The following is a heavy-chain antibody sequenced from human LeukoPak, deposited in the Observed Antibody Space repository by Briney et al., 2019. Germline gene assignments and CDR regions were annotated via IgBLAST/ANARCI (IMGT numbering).Heavy chain of an antibody. Sequence: GGSLRLSCAASGFTFSSYWMSWVRQAPGKGLEWVSGISGSGGSTYYGDSVKGRFTISRDNSKNTLYLQMNSLRAEDTAVYYCAKGQMGSSYCSGGSCHPYYFDYWGQGTLVTVSS. J-gene: IGHJ4*02. CDR3: AKGQMGSSYCSGGSCHPYYFDY. CDR1: GFTFSSYW. V-gene: IGHV3-23*01. CDR2: ISGSGGST. D-gene: IGHD2-15*01.